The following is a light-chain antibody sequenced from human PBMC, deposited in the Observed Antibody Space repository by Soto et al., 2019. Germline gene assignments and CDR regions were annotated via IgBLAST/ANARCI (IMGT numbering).Light chain of an antibody. CDR1: QGISNY. CDR3: RTYNSAPRT. V-gene: IGKV1-27*01. Sequence: DIQMTQSPSSLSASVGDRVTITCRASQGISNYLAWYQQKPGKDPKLLIYAASTLQSGVPSRFSGSGSGTDFTLSICSLQPEYVATYFCRTYNSAPRTFGQGTKVEIK. CDR2: AAS. J-gene: IGKJ1*01.